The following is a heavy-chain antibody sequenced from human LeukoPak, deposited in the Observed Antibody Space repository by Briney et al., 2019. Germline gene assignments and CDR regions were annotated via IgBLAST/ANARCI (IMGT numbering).Heavy chain of an antibody. CDR3: AKWAVSIDDGWKYYYYMDV. V-gene: IGHV3-30*18. J-gene: IGHJ6*03. CDR2: ILYDGSNK. Sequence: PGGSLRLSCAASGFTFSSYGMHWVRQAPGKGLEWVAVILYDGSNKNYVDSVKGRFTISRDNSKNTLHLQMNSLRAEDTAVYYCAKWAVSIDDGWKYYYYMDVWGKGTTVTVSS. D-gene: IGHD5-12*01. CDR1: GFTFSSYG.